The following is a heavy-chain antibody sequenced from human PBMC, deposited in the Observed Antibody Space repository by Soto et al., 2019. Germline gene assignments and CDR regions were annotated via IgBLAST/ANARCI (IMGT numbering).Heavy chain of an antibody. CDR1: GGSISSGGYY. CDR3: ARVRNAGEYDWFDP. V-gene: IGHV4-31*03. CDR2: IYYSGST. D-gene: IGHD4-17*01. Sequence: SETLSLTCTVSGGSISSGGYYWSWIRQHPGKGLEWIGYIYYSGSTYYNPSLKSRVTISVDTSKNQFSLKLSSVTAADTAVYYCARVRNAGEYDWFDPWGQGTLVTVSS. J-gene: IGHJ5*02.